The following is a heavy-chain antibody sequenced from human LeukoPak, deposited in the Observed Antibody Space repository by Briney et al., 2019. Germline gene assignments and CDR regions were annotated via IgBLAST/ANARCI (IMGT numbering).Heavy chain of an antibody. J-gene: IGHJ4*02. CDR1: GFTFDDYG. V-gene: IGHV3-20*04. D-gene: IGHD6-13*01. CDR3: ARLRGIAAAATVDY. Sequence: GGSLRLSCAASGFTFDDYGMTWVRQAPGKGLEWVAGINWNGGSTGYADCVKGRFTISRDNAKNSLYLQMNSLRAEDTALYYCARLRGIAAAATVDYWGQGTLVTVSS. CDR2: INWNGGST.